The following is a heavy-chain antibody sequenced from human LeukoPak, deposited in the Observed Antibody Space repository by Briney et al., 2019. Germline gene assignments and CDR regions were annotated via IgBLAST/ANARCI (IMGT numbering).Heavy chain of an antibody. V-gene: IGHV4-59*01. CDR3: ARYVWGSYPTFEDC. D-gene: IGHD3-16*02. CDR1: GGSISTYY. J-gene: IGHJ4*02. CDR2: ISYSGST. Sequence: SETLSLTCTVSGGSISTYYWSWIRQPPGKGLEWIGYISYSGSTNYNPSLKSRVTISVDTSKNQFSLKLSSVTAADTAVYYCARYVWGSYPTFEDCWGQGTLVTVSS.